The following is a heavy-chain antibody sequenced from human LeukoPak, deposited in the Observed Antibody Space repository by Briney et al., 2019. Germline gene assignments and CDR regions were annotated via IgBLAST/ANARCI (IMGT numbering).Heavy chain of an antibody. CDR2: ISSSSSYI. CDR1: GFTFSSYS. D-gene: IGHD2-2*01. V-gene: IGHV3-21*01. J-gene: IGHJ3*02. Sequence: GGSLRLSCAASGFTFSSYSMNWVRQAPGKGLEWVSSISSSSSYIYYADSVKGRFTISRDNAKHSLYLQMNSLRADDTAVYYCARERNCSSTSCYLPDGAFDIWGQGTMVTVSS. CDR3: ARERNCSSTSCYLPDGAFDI.